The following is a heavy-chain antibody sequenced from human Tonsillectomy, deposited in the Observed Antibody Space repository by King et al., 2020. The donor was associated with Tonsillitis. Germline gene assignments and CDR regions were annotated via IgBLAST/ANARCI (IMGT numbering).Heavy chain of an antibody. D-gene: IGHD2-21*01. CDR1: GDFITSGNYY. CDR2: IYYNGST. J-gene: IGHJ5*02. Sequence: QLQESGPGLVKPSETLSLSCTVSGDFITSGNYYGGWIRQSPGQGLEWIGSIYYNGSTYYNPSLKSRVTISVDTSKKRFSLKLRSVTAADTAVYYCAGHPVWWSDRRSVWFDPWGQGTLVTVSS. CDR3: AGHPVWWSDRRSVWFDP. V-gene: IGHV4-39*01.